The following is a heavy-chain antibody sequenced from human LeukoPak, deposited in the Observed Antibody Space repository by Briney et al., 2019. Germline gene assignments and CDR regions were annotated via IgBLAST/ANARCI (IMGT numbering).Heavy chain of an antibody. CDR2: TSYSRTT. D-gene: IGHD6-19*01. V-gene: IGHV4-59*08. CDR1: GGSITGHY. Sequence: SQTLCLTCAVSGGSITGHYWNWIRQTPGMRLEWIGYTSYSRTTIYNSYFKGRATMSIDTSKNQLYLNLTSVTATDTAVYYCAKLGHSDGWYLGAFDIWGQGTTVIVSS. CDR3: AKLGHSDGWYLGAFDI. J-gene: IGHJ3*02.